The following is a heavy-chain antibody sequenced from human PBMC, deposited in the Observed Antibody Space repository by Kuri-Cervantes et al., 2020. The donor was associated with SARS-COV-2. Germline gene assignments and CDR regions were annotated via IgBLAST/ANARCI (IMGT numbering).Heavy chain of an antibody. CDR3: AKVETASLDS. Sequence: LSLTCAASGFTFSSYWMSWVRQAPGRGLEWVANIKQDGSEKYYVDSVKGRFTISRDNSKNSLYLEMNSLRPEDTAVYYCAKVETASLDSWGQGTQVTVSS. J-gene: IGHJ4*02. CDR2: IKQDGSEK. D-gene: IGHD3-3*01. V-gene: IGHV3-7*01. CDR1: GFTFSSYW.